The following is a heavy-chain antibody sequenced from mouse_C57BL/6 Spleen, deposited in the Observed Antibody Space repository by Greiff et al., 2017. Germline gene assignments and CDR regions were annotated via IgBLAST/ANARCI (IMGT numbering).Heavy chain of an antibody. CDR3: GSVWFEY. CDR1: GFTFSGYY. V-gene: IGHV5-16*01. CDR2: INYDGSST. J-gene: IGHJ2*01. Sequence: EVQLQQSEGGLVQPGSSMKLSCTASGFTFSGYYMAWVRQVPEKGLEWVANINYDGSSTYYLDSLKSRFIISRDTAKNILYVQMSGLTSGDTATYYYGSVWFEYWGKGTTLTVSS.